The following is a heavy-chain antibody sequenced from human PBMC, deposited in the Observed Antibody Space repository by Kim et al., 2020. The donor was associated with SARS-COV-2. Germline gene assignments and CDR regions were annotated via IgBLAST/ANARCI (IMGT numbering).Heavy chain of an antibody. CDR3: AIRNWGSAFDI. V-gene: IGHV4-34*01. J-gene: IGHJ3*02. Sequence: SETLSLTCAVYGGSFSGYYWCWIRQPPGKGLEWIGEINHSGSTNYNPSLKSRVTISVDTSKNQFSLKLSSVTAADTAVYYCAIRNWGSAFDIWGQGTMVTVSS. CDR1: GGSFSGYY. D-gene: IGHD7-27*01. CDR2: INHSGST.